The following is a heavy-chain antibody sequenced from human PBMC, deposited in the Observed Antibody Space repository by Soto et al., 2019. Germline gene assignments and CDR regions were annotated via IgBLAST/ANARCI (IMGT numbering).Heavy chain of an antibody. Sequence: LRLSCAASGFTFSSYSMNWVRQAPGKGLEWVSSISSSSSYIYYADSVKGRFTISRDNAKNSLYLQMNSLRAEDTAVYYCARPYYYDSSGYYFTPDDAFDIWGQGTMVTVSS. V-gene: IGHV3-21*01. CDR2: ISSSSSYI. CDR1: GFTFSSYS. D-gene: IGHD3-22*01. J-gene: IGHJ3*02. CDR3: ARPYYYDSSGYYFTPDDAFDI.